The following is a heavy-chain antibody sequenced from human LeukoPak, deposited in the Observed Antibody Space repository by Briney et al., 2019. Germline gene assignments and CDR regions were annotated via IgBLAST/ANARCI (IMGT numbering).Heavy chain of an antibody. CDR3: AREVSGDGSPGDY. D-gene: IGHD3-10*01. CDR2: K. V-gene: IGHV3-33*08. Sequence: PGGSLRLSCAASGFTFSSYWMSWVRQAPGKGLEWVAVKYYADSVKGRFTISRDNSKNTLYLQMNSLRAEDTAVYYCAREVSGDGSPGDYWGQGTLVTVSS. CDR1: GFTFSSYW. J-gene: IGHJ4*02.